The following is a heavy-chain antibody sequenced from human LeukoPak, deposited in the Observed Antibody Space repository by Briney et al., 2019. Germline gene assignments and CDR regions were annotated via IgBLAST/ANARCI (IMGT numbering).Heavy chain of an antibody. D-gene: IGHD3-10*01. CDR1: GGSFSGYY. CDR2: INHSGST. J-gene: IGHJ4*02. Sequence: SETLSLTCAVYGGSFSGYYWSWIRQPPGKGLEWLGEINHSGSTNYNPSLKSRVTISVDTSKNQFSLKLSSVTAADTAVYYCARGSRYYYGSAIFDYWGQGTLVTVSS. V-gene: IGHV4-34*01. CDR3: ARGSRYYYGSAIFDY.